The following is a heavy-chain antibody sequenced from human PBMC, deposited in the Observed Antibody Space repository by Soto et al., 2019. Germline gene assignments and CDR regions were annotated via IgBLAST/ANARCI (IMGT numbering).Heavy chain of an antibody. CDR3: ARVRHYYGSGSYYEAYYFDY. CDR2: IKQDGSEK. CDR1: GFTFSSYW. V-gene: IGHV3-7*03. J-gene: IGHJ4*02. Sequence: EVQLVESGGGLVQPGGSLRLSCAASGFTFSSYWMSWVRQAPGKGLEWVANIKQDGSEKYYVDSVKGRFTISRDNAKNFLYLQMNSLRAEDTAVYYCARVRHYYGSGSYYEAYYFDYWGQGTLVTVSS. D-gene: IGHD3-10*01.